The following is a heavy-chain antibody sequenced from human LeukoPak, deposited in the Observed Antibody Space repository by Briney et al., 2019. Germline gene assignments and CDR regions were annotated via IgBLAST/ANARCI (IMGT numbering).Heavy chain of an antibody. J-gene: IGHJ6*02. CDR1: GGSISSGDYY. D-gene: IGHD3-10*01. CDR2: IYYSGST. V-gene: IGHV4-30-4*01. Sequence: SETLSLTCTVSGGSISSGDYYWSWIRQPPGKGLEWIGYIYYSGSTYYNPSLKSRITISVDTSKNQFSLKLSSVTASDTAVYYCARDRNQYGSGSYYSYYYYYYGMDGWGQGTTGTVSS. CDR3: ARDRNQYGSGSYYSYYYYYYGMDG.